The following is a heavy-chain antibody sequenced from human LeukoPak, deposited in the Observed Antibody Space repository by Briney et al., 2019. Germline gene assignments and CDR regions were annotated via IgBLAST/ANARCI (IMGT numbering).Heavy chain of an antibody. V-gene: IGHV4-38-2*02. J-gene: IGHJ4*02. D-gene: IGHD3-9*01. CDR1: GYSISSGYY. Sequence: ASETLSLTCTVSGYSISSGYYWGCFRQPPGKGLEWIASIYHSGSTYYNPSLKSRVTISVDTSKNQFSLKLSSVTAADTAVYYCAISPGYYDILTGYYRNFDYWGQGTLVTVSS. CDR2: IYHSGST. CDR3: AISPGYYDILTGYYRNFDY.